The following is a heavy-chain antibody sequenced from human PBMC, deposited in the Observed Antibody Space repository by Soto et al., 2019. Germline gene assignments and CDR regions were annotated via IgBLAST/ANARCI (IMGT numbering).Heavy chain of an antibody. V-gene: IGHV3-15*07. CDR2: IKSKTDGGTA. Sequence: EVQLVESGGGLVKPGGSLRLYCAASGFTFSNAWMNWVRQAPGKGLEWVGRIKSKTDGGTADYAAPVKGRFTISRDDSKNTLYLQMNSLKTEDTAVYYCTSQSELWFGELPPKDYYYYGIDVLGQGTTVTVSS. CDR3: TSQSELWFGELPPKDYYYYGIDV. D-gene: IGHD3-10*01. J-gene: IGHJ6*02. CDR1: GFTFSNAW.